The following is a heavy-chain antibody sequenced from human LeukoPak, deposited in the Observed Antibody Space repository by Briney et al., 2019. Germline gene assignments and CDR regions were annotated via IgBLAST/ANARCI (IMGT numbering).Heavy chain of an antibody. J-gene: IGHJ5*02. CDR2: IIPIFGKA. CDR3: ARVAGGRYCSSTSCYMRGWFDP. V-gene: IGHV1-69*13. D-gene: IGHD2-2*02. CDR1: GYTFTGYY. Sequence: SVKVSCKTSGYTFTGYYMHWVRQAPGQGLEWMGGIIPIFGKANYAQKFQGRVTITADESTSTAYMELSSLRSEDTAVYYCARVAGGRYCSSTSCYMRGWFDPWGQGTLVTVSS.